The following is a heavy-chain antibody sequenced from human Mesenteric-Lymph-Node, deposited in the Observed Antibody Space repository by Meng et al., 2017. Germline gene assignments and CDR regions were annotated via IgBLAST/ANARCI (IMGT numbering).Heavy chain of an antibody. CDR3: ANRGNPYLDC. CDR2: INRYNGNT. Sequence: QGQLVQSGAEVKKPGASVKVSCTASGYTLSSDGFSWVWQAPGQGLEWMGWINRYNGNTDYAQKFQGRVTMTTDTSTSTAYMELRSLKSDDTAVYYCANRGNPYLDCWGQGTLVTVFS. J-gene: IGHJ4*02. CDR1: GYTLSSDG. V-gene: IGHV1-18*01.